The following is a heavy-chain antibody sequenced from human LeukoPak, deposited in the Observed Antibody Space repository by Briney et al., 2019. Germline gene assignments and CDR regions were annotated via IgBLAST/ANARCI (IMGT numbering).Heavy chain of an antibody. D-gene: IGHD2-2*01. CDR2: INNDGTSI. Sequence: GGSLRLSCAASGFTFSSYWMHWVRQAPGKGLVWVSRINNDGTSINYADSVKGRFTISRDNSKNTLYLQMNSLRAEDTAVYYCARDYCSSTSCLFDYWGQGTLVTVSS. J-gene: IGHJ4*02. CDR3: ARDYCSSTSCLFDY. CDR1: GFTFSSYW. V-gene: IGHV3-74*01.